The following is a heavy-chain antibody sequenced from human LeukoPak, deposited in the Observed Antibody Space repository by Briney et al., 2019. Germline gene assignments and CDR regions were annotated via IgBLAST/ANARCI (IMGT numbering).Heavy chain of an antibody. Sequence: GVSLRLSCAASGFPFSSHWLSWLRQSPGKGLEWVAHINQDGSEKYYVDSVKGRFTISRDNARNSQYLQMNSLRAEDTAVYYCASGGGWVFNNWGQGTLVTVSS. V-gene: IGHV3-7*01. D-gene: IGHD6-19*01. J-gene: IGHJ4*02. CDR3: ASGGGWVFNN. CDR1: GFPFSSHW. CDR2: INQDGSEK.